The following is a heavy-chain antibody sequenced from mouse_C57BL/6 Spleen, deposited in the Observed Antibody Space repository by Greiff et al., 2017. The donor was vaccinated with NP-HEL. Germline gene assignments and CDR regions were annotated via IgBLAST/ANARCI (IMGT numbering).Heavy chain of an antibody. CDR2: INPGSGGT. V-gene: IGHV1-54*01. CDR1: GYAFTNYL. J-gene: IGHJ2*01. Sequence: QVQLQQSGAELVRPGTSVKVSCKASGYAFTNYLIEWVKQRPGQGLEWIGVINPGSGGTNYNEKFKGKATLTADKSSSTAYMQLSSLTSEDSAVYFCARYGGLRPFDYWGQGTTLTVSS. D-gene: IGHD2-4*01. CDR3: ARYGGLRPFDY.